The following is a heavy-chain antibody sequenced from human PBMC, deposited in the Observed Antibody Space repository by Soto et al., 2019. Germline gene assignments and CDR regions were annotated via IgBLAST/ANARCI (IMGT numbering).Heavy chain of an antibody. J-gene: IGHJ4*02. V-gene: IGHV3-30-3*01. CDR3: ARDQDSAMIT. D-gene: IGHD5-18*01. Sequence: QVLLVESGGGVVQPGRSLRLSCGASGFTFMNYAMHWVRQAPGKGLEWVTIISSDGNNKYYADSVKGRFTISRDNSKNTLYLQMNSLSVEDTAIYYCARDQDSAMITWGQGTLVTVSS. CDR1: GFTFMNYA. CDR2: ISSDGNNK.